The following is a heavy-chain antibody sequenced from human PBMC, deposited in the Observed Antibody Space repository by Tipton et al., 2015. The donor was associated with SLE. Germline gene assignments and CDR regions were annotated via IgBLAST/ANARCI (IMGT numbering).Heavy chain of an antibody. Sequence: WSWVRQPPGKGLEWIGEVSHSRSTNYNPSLKSRGTISLDTSNNQFSLKLTSVTAADTAVYYCARQLGWGDPFAFDYWGQGTLVTVSP. D-gene: IGHD2-21*02. CDR2: VSHSRST. CDR3: ARQLGWGDPFAFDY. V-gene: IGHV4-34*01. J-gene: IGHJ4*02.